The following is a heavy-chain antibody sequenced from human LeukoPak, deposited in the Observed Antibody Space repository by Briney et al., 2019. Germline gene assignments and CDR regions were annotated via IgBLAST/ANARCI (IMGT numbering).Heavy chain of an antibody. CDR3: AKDPPGHYYYYGMDV. V-gene: IGHV3-30*18. Sequence: GGSLRLSCAASGFTFSSYGMHWVRQAPGKGLEWVAVISYDGGNKYYADSVKGRFTISRDNSKNTLYLQMNSLRAEDTAVYYCAKDPPGHYYYYGMDVWGKGTTVTVSS. J-gene: IGHJ6*04. CDR2: ISYDGGNK. CDR1: GFTFSSYG.